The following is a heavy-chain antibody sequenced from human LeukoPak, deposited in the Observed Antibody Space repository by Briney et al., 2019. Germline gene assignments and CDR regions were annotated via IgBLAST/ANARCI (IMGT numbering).Heavy chain of an antibody. D-gene: IGHD3-10*01. J-gene: IGHJ4*02. CDR3: ARDRGLYGGFDY. V-gene: IGHV4-61*02. CDR2: MYTSGST. CDR1: GGSISSGSYY. Sequence: PSETLSLTCIVSGGSISSGSYYWSWIRQPAGKGLEWIGRMYTSGSTNYNPSLKSRVTISVDASKNQFSLKLSSVTAADTAVYYCARDRGLYGGFDYWGQGTLVTVSS.